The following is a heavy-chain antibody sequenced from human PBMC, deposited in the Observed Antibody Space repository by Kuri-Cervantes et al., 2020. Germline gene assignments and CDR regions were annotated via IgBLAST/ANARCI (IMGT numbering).Heavy chain of an antibody. D-gene: IGHD1-26*01. CDR1: GDSISSTSYY. Sequence: ESLKISCTVSGDSISSTSYYWGWIRQPPGKGLEWIGTIYYSGSTYYNPSLKSRVTISVDTSKNQFSLKLGSVTAADTAVYYCARGAGIDYWGQGTLVTVSS. CDR3: ARGAGIDY. J-gene: IGHJ4*02. CDR2: IYYSGST. V-gene: IGHV4-39*01.